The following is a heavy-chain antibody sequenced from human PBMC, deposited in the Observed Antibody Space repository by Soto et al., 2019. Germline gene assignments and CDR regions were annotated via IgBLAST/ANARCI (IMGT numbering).Heavy chain of an antibody. V-gene: IGHV3-48*01. Sequence: GGSLRLSCAASGFTFSSDSMNWVRQAPGKGLEWVSYISSSSSTIYYADSVRGRFTISRDNAKNSLYLQMNSLRAEDTAVYYCARHPERIAQIGWFDPWGQGTLVTVSS. CDR2: ISSSSSTI. J-gene: IGHJ5*02. CDR1: GFTFSSDS. CDR3: ARHPERIAQIGWFDP. D-gene: IGHD6-13*01.